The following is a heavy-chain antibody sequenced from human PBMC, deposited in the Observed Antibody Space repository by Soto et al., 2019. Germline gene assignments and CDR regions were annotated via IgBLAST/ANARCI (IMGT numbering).Heavy chain of an antibody. Sequence: ASVKVSCKASGYTFTSYAMHWVRQAPGQRLEWMGWINAGNGNTKYSQKFQGRVTITRDTSASTAYMELSSLRSEDTAVYYCARDRLLLWFGELFDYWGQGTLVTVSS. D-gene: IGHD3-10*01. CDR2: INAGNGNT. V-gene: IGHV1-3*01. CDR3: ARDRLLLWFGELFDY. CDR1: GYTFTSYA. J-gene: IGHJ4*02.